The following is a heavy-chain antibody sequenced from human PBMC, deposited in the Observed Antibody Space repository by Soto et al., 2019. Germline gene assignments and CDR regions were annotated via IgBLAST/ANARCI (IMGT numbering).Heavy chain of an antibody. CDR3: VRPRRYAETYDY. CDR2: INPSGGST. D-gene: IGHD3-9*01. V-gene: IGHV1-46*03. J-gene: IGHJ4*02. CDR1: GYTFTSYY. Sequence: ASVKVSCKASGYTFTSYYMHWVRQAPGQGLEWMGIINPSGGSTSYAQKFQGRVTMTRDTSTSTVYMELSRLRSEDTAVYYWVRPRRYAETYDYWCKGNLVTVS.